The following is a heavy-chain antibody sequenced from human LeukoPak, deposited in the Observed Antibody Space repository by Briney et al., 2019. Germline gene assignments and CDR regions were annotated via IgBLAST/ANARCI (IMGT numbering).Heavy chain of an antibody. D-gene: IGHD5-24*01. J-gene: IGHJ3*02. CDR3: AKQEDGAFDI. CDR2: ISGSGGST. Sequence: GGSLRLSCAASGFTFSNYGMHWVRLAPGKGLEWVSAISGSGGSTYYADSVKGRFTIPRDNSKNTLYLQMNSLRAEDTAVYYCAKQEDGAFDIWGQGTMVTVSS. CDR1: GFTFSNYG. V-gene: IGHV3-23*01.